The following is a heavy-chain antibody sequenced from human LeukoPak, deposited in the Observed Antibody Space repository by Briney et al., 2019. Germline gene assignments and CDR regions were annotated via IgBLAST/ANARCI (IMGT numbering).Heavy chain of an antibody. CDR1: GYTFGDYG. D-gene: IGHD1-26*01. CDR3: ARAKGVGSTWLYYFDY. J-gene: IGHJ4*02. V-gene: IGHV3-30*03. CDR2: ISHDGNNQ. Sequence: SGGSLRLSCAASGYTFGDYGMSWVRQAPGKGLEWVTVISHDGNNQYYADSVKGRFTISRDTSKNTLYLQMNSLRTDDTAVYYCARAKGVGSTWLYYFDYWGQGTLVTVSS.